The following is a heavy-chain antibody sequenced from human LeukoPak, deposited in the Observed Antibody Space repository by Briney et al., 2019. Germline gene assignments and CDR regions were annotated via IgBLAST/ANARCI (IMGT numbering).Heavy chain of an antibody. V-gene: IGHV1-3*03. CDR1: GYTFTSYA. CDR3: ARREVGGTHAFDI. D-gene: IGHD1-26*01. Sequence: GASVKVSCKASGYTFTSYAMHWVRQAPGQRLEWMGWINAGNGNTKYSQEFQGRVTITRDTSASTAYMELGSLRSEDTAVYYCARREVGGTHAFDIWGQGTMVTVSS. CDR2: INAGNGNT. J-gene: IGHJ3*02.